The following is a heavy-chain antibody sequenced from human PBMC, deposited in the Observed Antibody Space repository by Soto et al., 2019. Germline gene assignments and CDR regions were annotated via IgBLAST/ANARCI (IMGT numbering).Heavy chain of an antibody. D-gene: IGHD1-26*01. J-gene: IGHJ5*02. Sequence: QVQLVESGGGVVQPGRSLRLSCAASGFTFSSYAMHWVRQAPGKGLEWVAVISYDGSNKYYADSVKGRFAISRDNSKNTLYLQMNSQRAEDTAVYYCARGTYSGSYYKRFDPWGQGTLVTVSS. CDR3: ARGTYSGSYYKRFDP. CDR2: ISYDGSNK. V-gene: IGHV3-30*09. CDR1: GFTFSSYA.